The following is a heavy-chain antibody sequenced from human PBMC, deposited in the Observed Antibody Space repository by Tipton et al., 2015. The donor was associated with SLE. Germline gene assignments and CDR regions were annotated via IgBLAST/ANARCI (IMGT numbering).Heavy chain of an antibody. V-gene: IGHV4-4*02. D-gene: IGHD3-22*01. CDR2: IYYSGST. CDR1: GGSISSSNW. J-gene: IGHJ3*02. CDR3: ARDGDYYDSSGYFFDAFDI. Sequence: TLSLTCTVSGGSISSSNWWSWVRQPPGKGLEWIGYIYYSGSTYYNPSLKSRVTISVDTSKNQFSLKLSSVTAADTAVYYCARDGDYYDSSGYFFDAFDIWGQGTMVTVSS.